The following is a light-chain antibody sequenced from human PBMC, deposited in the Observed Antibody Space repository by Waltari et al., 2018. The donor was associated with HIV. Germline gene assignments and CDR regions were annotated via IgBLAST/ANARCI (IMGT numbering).Light chain of an antibody. Sequence: QSALTQPASVSGSPGQSITISCTGTNSDVGGYRYVPWYQQHPGKAPKLMIYEVNNRPSGVSNRFSGSKSGNTASLTISGLQAEDEADYYCSSYTSSRTLIFGGGTKVTFL. J-gene: IGLJ2*01. CDR3: SSYTSSRTLI. CDR1: NSDVGGYRY. CDR2: EVN. V-gene: IGLV2-14*01.